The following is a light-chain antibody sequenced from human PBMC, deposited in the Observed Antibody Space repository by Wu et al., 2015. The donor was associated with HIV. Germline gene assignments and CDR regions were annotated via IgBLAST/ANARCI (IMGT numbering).Light chain of an antibody. CDR2: DAS. Sequence: EIVLTQSPVTLSLSPGERATLSCRASQSIGIYLAWFQQKAGQAPRLLIYDASKRATDIPVRFSGSGSGTDFTLTIDSLEPEDFAVYYCQQRGDMPRTFGRGTRWKSN. V-gene: IGKV3-11*01. CDR3: QQRGDMPRT. CDR1: QSIGIY. J-gene: IGKJ1*01.